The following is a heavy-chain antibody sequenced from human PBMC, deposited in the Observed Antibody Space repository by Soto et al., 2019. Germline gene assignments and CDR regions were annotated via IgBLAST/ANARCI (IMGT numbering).Heavy chain of an antibody. CDR1: GYTFTTYY. Sequence: ASVKVSCKAFGYTFTTYYIHWVRQAPGQGLQWMGIINPSGGSTTYAQSFQGRATMTRDTSTSTVYMEMISLRSEDTAVYYCARSDFDWLSEARYYFDYWGQGTLVTVSS. J-gene: IGHJ4*02. CDR2: INPSGGST. V-gene: IGHV1-46*01. D-gene: IGHD3-9*01. CDR3: ARSDFDWLSEARYYFDY.